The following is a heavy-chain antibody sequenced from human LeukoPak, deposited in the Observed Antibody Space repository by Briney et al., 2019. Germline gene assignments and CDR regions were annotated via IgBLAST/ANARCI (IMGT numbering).Heavy chain of an antibody. CDR1: GFTFSSYR. V-gene: IGHV3-21*01. D-gene: IGHD6-19*01. CDR2: ISSSSSYI. CDR3: AREGSGVAGHFDC. Sequence: PGGSLRLSCAASGFTFSSYRMNWVRRAPGKGLEWVSSISSSSSYIYYADSVKGRFTISRDNAKNSLYLQMNSLRAEDTAVYYCAREGSGVAGHFDCWGQGTLVTVSS. J-gene: IGHJ4*02.